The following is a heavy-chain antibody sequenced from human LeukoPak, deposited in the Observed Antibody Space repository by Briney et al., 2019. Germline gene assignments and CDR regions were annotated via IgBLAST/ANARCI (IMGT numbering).Heavy chain of an antibody. J-gene: IGHJ4*02. V-gene: IGHV3-7*01. CDR3: ARIGYSSSSTDY. D-gene: IGHD6-6*01. CDR2: IKEDGGVK. CDR1: GFTFSNYW. Sequence: GGSLRLSCAASGFTFSNYWMSWVRQAPGKGLEWVANIKEDGGVKYYVDFVKGRFTISRDNAKNSVYLQMNSLGAEDTAVYYCARIGYSSSSTDYWGQGTLVIVSP.